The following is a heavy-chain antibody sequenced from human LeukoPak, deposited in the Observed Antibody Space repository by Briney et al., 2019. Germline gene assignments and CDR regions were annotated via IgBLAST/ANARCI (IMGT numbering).Heavy chain of an antibody. CDR3: VKVKQQLVRLLGRDTTYYYNYYLDV. D-gene: IGHD6-13*01. Sequence: GGSLRLSCAASGFTFSSYRMSWVCQAPGKGLEWVANMKQDGSDKNYVDSVKGRFTISRDNAKNTLYLQMNRLRAEGTAVYYCVKVKQQLVRLLGRDTTYYYNYYLDVWGKGTTVAVSS. CDR1: GFTFSSYR. V-gene: IGHV3-7*01. J-gene: IGHJ6*03. CDR2: MKQDGSDK.